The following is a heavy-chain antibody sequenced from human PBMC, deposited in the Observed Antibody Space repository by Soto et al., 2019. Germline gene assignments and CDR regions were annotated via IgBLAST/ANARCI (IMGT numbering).Heavy chain of an antibody. V-gene: IGHV3-23*01. CDR2: ISGSGGST. CDR3: AKDGGIAAAGPIDY. Sequence: EVQLLESGGGLVQPGGSLRLSCEASGLTFNNYAMSWVRQAPGKGLEWVSAISGSGGSTYYADSVKGRFTISRDNSKNTLYLQMNSLRAEDTAVYYCAKDGGIAAAGPIDYWGQGTLVTVSS. J-gene: IGHJ4*02. D-gene: IGHD6-13*01. CDR1: GLTFNNYA.